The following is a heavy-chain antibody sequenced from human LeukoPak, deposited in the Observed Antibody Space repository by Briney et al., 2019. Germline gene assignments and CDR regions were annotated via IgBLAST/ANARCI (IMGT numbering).Heavy chain of an antibody. CDR3: ARLYSSSSGKAFDI. D-gene: IGHD6-6*01. CDR2: INSDGSST. Sequence: GGSLRLSCAASGFTFSIYWVHWVRQAPGKGLVWASSINSDGSSTSYADSVKGRFTISRDNAKNTLYLQMNSLRAEDTAVYYCARLYSSSSGKAFDIWGQGTMVTVSS. CDR1: GFTFSIYW. J-gene: IGHJ3*02. V-gene: IGHV3-74*01.